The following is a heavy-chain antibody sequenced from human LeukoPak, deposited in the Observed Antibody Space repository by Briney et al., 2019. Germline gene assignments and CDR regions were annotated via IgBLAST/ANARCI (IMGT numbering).Heavy chain of an antibody. CDR1: GFTFSSYA. CDR2: ISYDGSNK. D-gene: IGHD4-17*01. CDR3: ARDGKIYGDHLDY. J-gene: IGHJ4*02. V-gene: IGHV3-30*14. Sequence: GGSLRLSCAASGFTFSSYAMHWVRQAPGKGLEWVAVISYDGSNKYYADSVKGRFTISRDNSKNTLYLQMNSLRAEDTAVYYCARDGKIYGDHLDYWGQGTLVTVSS.